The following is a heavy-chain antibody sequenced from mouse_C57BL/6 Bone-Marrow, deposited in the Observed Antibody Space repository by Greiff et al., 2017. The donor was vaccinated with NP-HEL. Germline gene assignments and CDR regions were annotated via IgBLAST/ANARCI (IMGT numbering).Heavy chain of an antibody. D-gene: IGHD2-4*01. V-gene: IGHV5-9-1*02. CDR1: GFTFSSYA. Sequence: EVKVVESGEGLVKPGGSLKLSCAASGFTFSSYAMSWVRQTPEKRLEWVAYISSGGDYIYYADPVKGRFTISRDNARNTLYLQMSSLKSEDTAMYYCTRDGNDYGRVWFAYWGQGTLVTVSA. CDR3: TRDGNDYGRVWFAY. J-gene: IGHJ3*01. CDR2: ISSGGDYI.